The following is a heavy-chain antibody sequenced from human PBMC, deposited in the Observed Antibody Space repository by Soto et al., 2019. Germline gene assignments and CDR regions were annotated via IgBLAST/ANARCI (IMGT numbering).Heavy chain of an antibody. V-gene: IGHV3-74*03. D-gene: IGHD2-2*01. CDR3: VRDMQLLRLDS. J-gene: IGHJ4*02. Sequence: EVQLVESGGGLVQPGESLRLSCAASGLTFRSYWMHWVRQAPGKGLGWVSRINTDGSVAMYVDSVKGRFTISRDNAKNTLYLHMNRLRAEDTAVYYCVRDMQLLRLDSWGQGTLVTVSS. CDR2: INTDGSVA. CDR1: GLTFRSYW.